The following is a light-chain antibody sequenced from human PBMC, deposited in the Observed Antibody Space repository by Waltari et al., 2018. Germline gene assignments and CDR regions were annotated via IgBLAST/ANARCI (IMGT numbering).Light chain of an antibody. CDR1: QSVGRT. J-gene: IGKJ1*01. CDR2: DAS. CDR3: QKYGTRPAT. V-gene: IGKV3-20*01. Sequence: DIVLTQSPASLSLSPGDRATLSCRASQSVGRTLAWYQQRPGQAPRLRIYDASSRATGIPDRFSGSGSGTDFSLTISRLEPEDFAVYYCQKYGTRPATFGQGTKVEVK.